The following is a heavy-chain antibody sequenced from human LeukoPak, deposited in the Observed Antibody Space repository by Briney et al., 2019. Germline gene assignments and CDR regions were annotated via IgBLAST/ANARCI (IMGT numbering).Heavy chain of an antibody. CDR1: GFTFSTYG. CDR2: ISGSGGST. Sequence: GGSLRLSCAASGFTFSTYGKSWVRQAPGKGLEWVSAISGSGGSTYYADSMEGRFTISRDNSKNTLYLQMNSPRAEDTAVYYCAKMLAAHDAYDIWGQGTMVTVSS. V-gene: IGHV3-23*01. CDR3: AKMLAAHDAYDI. D-gene: IGHD2-8*01. J-gene: IGHJ3*02.